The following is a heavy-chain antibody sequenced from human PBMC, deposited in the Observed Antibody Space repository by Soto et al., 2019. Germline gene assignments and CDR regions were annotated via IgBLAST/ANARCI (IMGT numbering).Heavy chain of an antibody. CDR3: ARDPYTSSSGYYYGMDV. D-gene: IGHD6-13*01. J-gene: IGHJ6*02. CDR1: GYTFSDFS. CDR2: MNPGTGGT. V-gene: IGHV1-2*04. Sequence: ASVKVSCKASGYTFSDFSMHWVRQAPGQGLEWVGWMNPGTGGTNYAQKFQGWVTMTRDTSISTAYMELSRLRSDDTAVYYCARDPYTSSSGYYYGMDVWGQGTTVTVSS.